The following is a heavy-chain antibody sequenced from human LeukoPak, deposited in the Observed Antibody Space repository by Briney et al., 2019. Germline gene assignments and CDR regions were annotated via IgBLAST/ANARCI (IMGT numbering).Heavy chain of an antibody. CDR3: ARGPLRRSSSFGRAFDI. CDR1: GGSFSGYY. J-gene: IGHJ3*02. V-gene: IGHV4-34*01. Sequence: SETLSLTCAVYGGSFSGYYWSWIRQPPGKGLEWIGEINHSGSINYNPSLKSRVTISVDTSKNQFSLKLSSVTAADTAVYYCARGPLRRSSSFGRAFDIWGQGTMVTVSS. CDR2: INHSGSI. D-gene: IGHD6-6*01.